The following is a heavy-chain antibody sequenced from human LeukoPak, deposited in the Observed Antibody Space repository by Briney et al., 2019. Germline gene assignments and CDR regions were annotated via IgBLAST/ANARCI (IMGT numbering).Heavy chain of an antibody. V-gene: IGHV4-61*02. CDR3: ASQLKMGLGAAAPFDY. CDR2: IYTSGST. J-gene: IGHJ4*02. CDR1: GGSISSGSYY. D-gene: IGHD6-13*01. Sequence: TSETLSLTCTVSGGSISSGSYYWSWIRQPAGKGLEWIGRIYTSGSTNYNPSLKSRVTISVDTSKNQFSLKLSSVTAADTAVYYCASQLKMGLGAAAPFDYWGQGTLVTVSS.